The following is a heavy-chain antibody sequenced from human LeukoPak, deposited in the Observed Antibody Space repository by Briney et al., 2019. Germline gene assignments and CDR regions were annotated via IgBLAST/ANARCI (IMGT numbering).Heavy chain of an antibody. J-gene: IGHJ6*03. V-gene: IGHV4-30-4*07. CDR1: GGSISSGGYS. Sequence: SETLSLTCAVSGGSISSGGYSWSWIRQPPGKGLEWIGYIYYSGSTYYNPSLKSRVTISVDTSKNQFSLKLSSVTAADTAVYYCARVGQKDYYYYMDVWGKGTTVTVSS. CDR2: IYYSGST. CDR3: ARVGQKDYYYYMDV.